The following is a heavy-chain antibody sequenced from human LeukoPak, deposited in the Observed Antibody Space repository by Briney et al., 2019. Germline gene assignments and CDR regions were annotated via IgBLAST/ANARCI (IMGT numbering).Heavy chain of an antibody. V-gene: IGHV1-18*01. CDR2: ISAYNGNT. CDR3: ARSSTGSFYAFDI. Sequence: ASVKVSCTASGYTFTNYGVSWVRQAPGQGLEWMGWISAYNGNTNYAQKLQGRVTMTTDTSTSTAYMELRSLRSDDTAVYYCARSSTGSFYAFDIWGQGTMVTVSS. CDR1: GYTFTNYG. D-gene: IGHD3-10*01. J-gene: IGHJ3*02.